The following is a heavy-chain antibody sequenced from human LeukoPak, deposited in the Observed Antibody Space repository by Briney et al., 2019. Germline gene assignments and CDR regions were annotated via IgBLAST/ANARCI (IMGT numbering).Heavy chain of an antibody. CDR2: INHSGST. CDR3: ARGRGDY. D-gene: IGHD3-10*01. V-gene: IGHV4-34*01. CDR1: GGSISSYY. Sequence: SETLSLTCTVSGGSISSYYWYWIRQPPGKGLEWIGEINHSGSTNYNPSLKSRVTISVDTSKNQFSLKLSSVTAADTAVYYCARGRGDYWGQGTLVTVSS. J-gene: IGHJ4*02.